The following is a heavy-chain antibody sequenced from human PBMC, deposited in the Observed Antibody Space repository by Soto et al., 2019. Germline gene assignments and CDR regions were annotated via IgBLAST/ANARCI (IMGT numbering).Heavy chain of an antibody. CDR1: GFTFSSYS. J-gene: IGHJ3*02. Sequence: EVQLLESGGGLVQPGGSLRISCAASGFTFSSYSMTWLRQAPGKGLEWVSTISNSGGSTYYIDSVKGRFTISSDNSKNTLYLQMNSLRAEDTAVYFCAKDWTSIWGQGTMVTVSS. V-gene: IGHV3-23*01. CDR3: AKDWTSI. D-gene: IGHD3-3*01. CDR2: ISNSGGST.